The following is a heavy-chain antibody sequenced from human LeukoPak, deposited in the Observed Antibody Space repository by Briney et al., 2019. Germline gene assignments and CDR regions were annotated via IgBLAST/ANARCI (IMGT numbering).Heavy chain of an antibody. CDR2: INSDGSIT. V-gene: IGHV3-74*03. CDR3: AKDLISMVRGSAMDV. D-gene: IGHD3-10*01. Sequence: TGGSLRLSCAASGFTFSFHWMHWVRQAPGKGLVWVARINSDGSITAYADSVRGRFTISRDDSKKTVYLQMNSLRAEDTAVYYCAKDLISMVRGSAMDVWGQGTTVTVSS. CDR1: GFTFSFHW. J-gene: IGHJ6*02.